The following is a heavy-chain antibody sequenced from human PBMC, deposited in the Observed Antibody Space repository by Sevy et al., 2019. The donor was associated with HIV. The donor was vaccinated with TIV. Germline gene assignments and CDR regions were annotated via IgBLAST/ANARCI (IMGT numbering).Heavy chain of an antibody. V-gene: IGHV3-23*01. J-gene: IGHJ3*02. CDR3: AKDLTGSGAFDI. Sequence: GGSLRLSCAASGFTFSSYVMSWVRQAPGKGLEWVSFISGRGGSTYYVDPVKGRFTISRDNSKNTVYLQMNSLRAEDTAVYYCAKDLTGSGAFDIWGQGTMVTVSS. D-gene: IGHD1-26*01. CDR1: GFTFSSYV. CDR2: ISGRGGST.